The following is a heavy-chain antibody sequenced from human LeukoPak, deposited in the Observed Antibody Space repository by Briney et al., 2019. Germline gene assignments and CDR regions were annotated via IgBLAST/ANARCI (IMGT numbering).Heavy chain of an antibody. V-gene: IGHV3-7*03. CDR2: IDQDGSKK. CDR3: AKDISSIVGGTDPDYFDY. D-gene: IGHD1-26*01. Sequence: GGSLRLSCAASGFTFSNYWMSWVRQAPGRGLEWVANIDQDGSKKYYADSVKGRFTISRDNAKNSLYVQMNSLRAEDTALYYCAKDISSIVGGTDPDYFDYWGQGTLVTVSS. J-gene: IGHJ4*02. CDR1: GFTFSNYW.